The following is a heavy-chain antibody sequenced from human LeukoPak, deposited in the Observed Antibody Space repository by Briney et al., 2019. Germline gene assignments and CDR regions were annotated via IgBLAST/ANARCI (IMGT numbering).Heavy chain of an antibody. V-gene: IGHV1-2*02. CDR1: GYTFTGYY. Sequence: ASVKVSCKASGYTFTGYYMHWVRQAPGQGLEWMGWINPNSGGTNYAQKFQGRVTMTRDTSISTAYMELSRLRSDDTAVYYCASSGTTGYCSSTSCYNTQKTHNWFDPWGQGTLVTVSS. J-gene: IGHJ5*02. CDR3: ASSGTTGYCSSTSCYNTQKTHNWFDP. CDR2: INPNSGGT. D-gene: IGHD2-2*01.